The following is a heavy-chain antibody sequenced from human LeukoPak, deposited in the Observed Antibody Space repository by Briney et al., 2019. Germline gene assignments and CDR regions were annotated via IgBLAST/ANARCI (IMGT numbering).Heavy chain of an antibody. CDR3: ARVTEYCSGGSCYTGDH. J-gene: IGHJ4*02. V-gene: IGHV3-23*01. Sequence: GESLKISCAASGLMFSGYAMNWVRQAPGKGLGWVSTISFIGFRTYYADSVEGRFTISRDNSKNTVYLQMSGLRAEDTAVYYCARVTEYCSGGSCYTGDHWGQGTLVTVSS. CDR2: ISFIGFRT. CDR1: GLMFSGYA. D-gene: IGHD2-15*01.